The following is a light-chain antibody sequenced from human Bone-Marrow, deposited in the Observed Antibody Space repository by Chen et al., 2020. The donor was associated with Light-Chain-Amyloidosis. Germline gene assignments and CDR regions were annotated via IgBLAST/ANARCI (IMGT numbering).Light chain of an antibody. CDR1: SGSIATNY. CDR2: EDD. Sequence: NFMLTQPHSVSESPGKTVIISCTRSSGSIATNYVQWYQQRPGSSPTTVIYEDDQRPSGVQDRFSGSNDRSANSASLTISGLKTEDEADYYCQSYQGSSQGVFGGWTKLTVL. J-gene: IGLJ3*02. CDR3: QSYQGSSQGV. V-gene: IGLV6-57*01.